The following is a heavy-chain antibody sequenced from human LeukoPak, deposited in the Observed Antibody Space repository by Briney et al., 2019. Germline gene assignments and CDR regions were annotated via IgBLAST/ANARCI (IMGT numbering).Heavy chain of an antibody. CDR3: ARVYSSNWPRPYYYFYSMDV. V-gene: IGHV4-61*01. D-gene: IGHD6-13*01. CDR2: IYYTGST. J-gene: IGHJ6*03. CDR1: GGSVSSGSYY. Sequence: SETLSLTCTVSGGSVSSGSYYWGWIRQPPGKGLEWIGYIYYTGSTNYNPSLKSRVTISVDTSYNQFSLKLRSVTAADTAVYYCARVYSSNWPRPYYYFYSMDVRGKGTTVTVSS.